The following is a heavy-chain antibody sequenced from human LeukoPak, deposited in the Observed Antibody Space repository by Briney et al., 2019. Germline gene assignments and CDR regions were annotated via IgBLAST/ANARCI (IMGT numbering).Heavy chain of an antibody. Sequence: GGSLRLSCATSGFTFSNAWMSWVRQAPGKGLEWVSAISGSGGSTYYADSVKGRFTISRDNSKNTLYLQMNSLRAEDTAVYYCAPWGAPNRFDPWGQGTLVTVSS. CDR2: ISGSGGST. CDR3: APWGAPNRFDP. CDR1: GFTFSNAW. V-gene: IGHV3-23*01. J-gene: IGHJ5*02. D-gene: IGHD3-16*01.